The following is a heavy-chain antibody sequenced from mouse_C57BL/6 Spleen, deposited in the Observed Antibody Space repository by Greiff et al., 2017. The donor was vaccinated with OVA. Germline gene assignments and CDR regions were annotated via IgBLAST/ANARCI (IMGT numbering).Heavy chain of an antibody. Sequence: VQLQQSGAELVRPGASVKLSCTASGFNIQDYYMHWVKQRPEQGLEWIGRIDPEDGDTEYAPKFQGKATMTADTSSNTAYLQLSSLTSEDTAVYYCTTLITTVVAPDYWGQGTTLTVSS. CDR2: IDPEDGDT. CDR1: GFNIQDYY. V-gene: IGHV14-1*01. D-gene: IGHD1-1*01. CDR3: TTLITTVVAPDY. J-gene: IGHJ2*01.